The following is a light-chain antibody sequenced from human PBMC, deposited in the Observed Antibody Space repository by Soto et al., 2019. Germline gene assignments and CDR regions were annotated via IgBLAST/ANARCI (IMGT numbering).Light chain of an antibody. V-gene: IGLV1-40*01. CDR2: ANS. Sequence: QSLLTQPPSVSGAPGQRVTISCTGSSSNIGANYDVHWYQQRPGTAPKLLIFANSNRPSGVPDRFSGSKSGTSASLVITGLQAEDEGDYYCSSYISSSTLVFGTGTKVTVL. CDR3: SSYISSSTLV. J-gene: IGLJ1*01. CDR1: SSNIGANYD.